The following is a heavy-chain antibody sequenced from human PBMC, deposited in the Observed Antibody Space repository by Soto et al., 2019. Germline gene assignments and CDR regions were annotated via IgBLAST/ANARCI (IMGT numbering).Heavy chain of an antibody. Sequence: ASVKVSCKASGYDFTAYDINWVRQASGQGLEWMGWMNPINGATGSARRFQGRVSMTRTTATGTAYLELTSLRSDVSAVYYCGRGPSPRAPAGGTPYYYAMDVWVQGTTVTVSS. V-gene: IGHV1-8*02. CDR2: MNPINGAT. CDR3: GRGPSPRAPAGGTPYYYAMDV. J-gene: IGHJ6*02. CDR1: GYDFTAYD. D-gene: IGHD6-13*01.